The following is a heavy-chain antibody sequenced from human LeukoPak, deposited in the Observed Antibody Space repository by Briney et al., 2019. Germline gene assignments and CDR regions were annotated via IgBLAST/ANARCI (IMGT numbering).Heavy chain of an antibody. V-gene: IGHV5-51*01. CDR3: ARQAVAGYYYYYMDV. J-gene: IGHJ6*03. D-gene: IGHD6-19*01. Sequence: GESLKISCKGSGYSFTSYWIGWVRQMPGKGLEWMGIIYPGDSDTRYSPSFQGQVTISADKSISTAYLQWSSLRASDTAMYYCARQAVAGYYYYYMDVWGKGTTVTVSS. CDR1: GYSFTSYW. CDR2: IYPGDSDT.